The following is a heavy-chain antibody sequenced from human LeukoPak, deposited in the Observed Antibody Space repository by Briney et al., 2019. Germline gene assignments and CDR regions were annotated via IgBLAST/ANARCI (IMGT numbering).Heavy chain of an antibody. CDR1: GFTFNKHW. J-gene: IGHJ4*02. CDR3: ADPGSAL. CDR2: LKENGTEK. V-gene: IGHV3-7*01. Sequence: GGSLRLSCAASGFTFNKHWMSWVRQAPGKGLEWVVNLKENGTEKMYVDSVKGRFTISRDNAKNSLYLQMNYLRAENTAVYFCADPGSALWGQGTLVTVSS.